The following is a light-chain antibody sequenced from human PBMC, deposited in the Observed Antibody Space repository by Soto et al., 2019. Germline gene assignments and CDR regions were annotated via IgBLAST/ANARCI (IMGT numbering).Light chain of an antibody. J-gene: IGLJ2*01. CDR1: SSDVGSCNL. CDR2: DVN. CDR3: CSYAGSSTVL. Sequence: QSALTQPASVSGSPGQSITISCTGSSSDVGSCNLVSWYQHHPGKAPKLMIYDVNKRPSGVSYRFSGSKSGNTASLTISGLQAEDEADYYCCSYAGSSTVLFVGGTQLTVL. V-gene: IGLV2-23*02.